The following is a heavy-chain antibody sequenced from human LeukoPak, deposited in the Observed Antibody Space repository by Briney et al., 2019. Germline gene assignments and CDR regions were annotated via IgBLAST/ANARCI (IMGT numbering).Heavy chain of an antibody. Sequence: PSETLSPTCTVSGGSISSYYWSWIRQPPGKGLEWIGEINHSGSTNYNPSLKSRVTISVDTSKNQFSLKLSSVTAADTAVYYCASSSTSIQRNPNYYYYGMDVWGQGTTVTVSS. CDR1: GGSISSYY. V-gene: IGHV4-34*01. J-gene: IGHJ6*02. CDR3: ASSSTSIQRNPNYYYYGMDV. CDR2: INHSGST. D-gene: IGHD2-2*01.